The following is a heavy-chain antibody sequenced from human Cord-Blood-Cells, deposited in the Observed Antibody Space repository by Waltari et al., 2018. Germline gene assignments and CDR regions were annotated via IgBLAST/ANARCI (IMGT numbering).Heavy chain of an antibody. J-gene: IGHJ5*02. V-gene: IGHV4-4*07. CDR2: IYTSGST. Sequence: QVQLQESGPGLVKPSETLSLTCTVSDGSISSYYWSWIRQPAGKGLAWSGRIYTSGSTNYNPSLKSRVTMSVDTSKNQFSLKLSSVTAADTAMYYCARGVRDSSGNWFDPWGQGTLVTVSS. CDR1: DGSISSYY. CDR3: ARGVRDSSGNWFDP. D-gene: IGHD3-10*01.